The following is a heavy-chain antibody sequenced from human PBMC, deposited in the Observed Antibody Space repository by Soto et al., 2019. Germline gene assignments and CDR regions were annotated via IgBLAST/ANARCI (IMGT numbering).Heavy chain of an antibody. Sequence: PSETLSLTCTVSGGSISSYYWSWIRQPPGKGLEWIGYIYYSGSTNYNPSLKSRVTISVDTSKNQFSLKLSSVTAADTAVYYCARGRKDLTTAYYYGMDVWGQGTTVTVSS. D-gene: IGHD1-26*01. CDR2: IYYSGST. V-gene: IGHV4-59*01. CDR1: GGSISSYY. CDR3: ARGRKDLTTAYYYGMDV. J-gene: IGHJ6*02.